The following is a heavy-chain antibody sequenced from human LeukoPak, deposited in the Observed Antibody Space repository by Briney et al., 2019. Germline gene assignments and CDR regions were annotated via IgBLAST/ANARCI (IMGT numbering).Heavy chain of an antibody. V-gene: IGHV4-34*01. D-gene: IGHD3-22*01. CDR3: ARGGYYYDSSGYLFDY. Sequence: KPSETLSLTCAVYGGSFSGYYWSWIRQPPGKGLEWIGEINHSGSTNYNPSLKSRVTISVDTSKNQFSLKLSSVTAADTAVYYCARGGYYYDSSGYLFDYWGQGTLVTVSS. CDR2: INHSGST. J-gene: IGHJ4*02. CDR1: GGSFSGYY.